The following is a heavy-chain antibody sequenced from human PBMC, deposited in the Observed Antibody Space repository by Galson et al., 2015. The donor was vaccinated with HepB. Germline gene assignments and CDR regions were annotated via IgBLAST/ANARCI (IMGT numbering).Heavy chain of an antibody. D-gene: IGHD5-24*01. CDR1: GSSVSTTYW. CDR2: IYHSGRT. J-gene: IGHJ5*02. V-gene: IGHV4-4*02. CDR3: ARESTNTRGFDP. Sequence: ETLSLTCAVSGSSVSTTYWWSWVRRPPGKGLEWIGDIYHSGRTNYNPSLRNRLTISVDKSKNQFSLKLTSVTAADTAVYYCARESTNTRGFDPWGQRTLLTVSS.